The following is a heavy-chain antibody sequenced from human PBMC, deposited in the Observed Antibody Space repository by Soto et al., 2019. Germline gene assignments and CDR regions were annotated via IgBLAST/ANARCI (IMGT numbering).Heavy chain of an antibody. J-gene: IGHJ4*02. D-gene: IGHD5-18*01. V-gene: IGHV1-46*01. CDR3: ARGPDTAIVTPYFDY. CDR2: IKPSGGST. Sequence: ASVKVSCKASGYTFTSYYMHWVRQAPGQGLEWMGIIKPSGGSTRYAQKVQGRVTMTRDTSTSTVYMELSSLRSEDTAVYYCARGPDTAIVTPYFDYWGQGTLVTVSS. CDR1: GYTFTSYY.